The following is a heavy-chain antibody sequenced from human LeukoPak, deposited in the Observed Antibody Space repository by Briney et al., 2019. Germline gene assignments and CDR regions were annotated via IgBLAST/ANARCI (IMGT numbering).Heavy chain of an antibody. V-gene: IGHV1-8*01. CDR1: GYTFTSYD. J-gene: IGHJ4*02. D-gene: IGHD3-9*01. Sequence: ASVKVSCKASGYTFTSYDINWVRQATGQGLEWMGWMNPNSGNTGYAQKFQGRVTMTRDTSISTAYMELSRLRSDDTAVYYCARAPRDYDILTGYPDYWGQGTLVTVSS. CDR3: ARAPRDYDILTGYPDY. CDR2: MNPNSGNT.